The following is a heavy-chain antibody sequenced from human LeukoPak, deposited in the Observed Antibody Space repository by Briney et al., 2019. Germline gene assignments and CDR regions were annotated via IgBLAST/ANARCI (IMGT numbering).Heavy chain of an antibody. CDR2: MYSGGST. CDR1: GFSVSSSY. V-gene: IGHV3-53*01. Sequence: PGGSLRLSCAASGFSVSSSYMSWVRQAPGKGLEWVSVMYSGGSTYYVDSVKGRFTISRDNSKNTLYLQMNSLRTEDTAVYYCARETFHWGQGTLVTVSS. D-gene: IGHD3-16*01. J-gene: IGHJ4*02. CDR3: ARETFH.